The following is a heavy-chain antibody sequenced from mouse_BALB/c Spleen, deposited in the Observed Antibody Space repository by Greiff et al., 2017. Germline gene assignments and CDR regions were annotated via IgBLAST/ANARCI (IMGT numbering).Heavy chain of an antibody. CDR2: INPSTGYT. CDR3: ARWGDSYWYLDV. CDR1: GYSFTSYW. V-gene: IGHV1-7*01. J-gene: IGHJ1*01. D-gene: IGHD3-3*01. Sequence: QVQLQQSGAELAKPGASVKMSCKASGYSFTSYWMHWVKQRPGQGLEWIGYINPSTGYTEYNQKFKDKATLTADKSSSTAYMQLSSLTSEDSAVYYCARWGDSYWYLDVWGAGTTVAVSS.